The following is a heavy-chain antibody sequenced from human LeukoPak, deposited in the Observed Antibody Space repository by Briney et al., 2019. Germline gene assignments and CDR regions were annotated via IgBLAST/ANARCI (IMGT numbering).Heavy chain of an antibody. CDR1: GGSFSGYY. V-gene: IGHV4-34*01. J-gene: IGHJ6*02. CDR3: ALFHYYDSSGYSV. CDR2: INHSGST. Sequence: SETLSLTCAVYGGSFSGYYWSWIRQPPGKGLEWIGEINHSGSTNYNPSLKSRVTISVDTSKNQFSLKLSSVTAADTAVYYCALFHYYDSSGYSVWGQGTTDTVSS. D-gene: IGHD3-22*01.